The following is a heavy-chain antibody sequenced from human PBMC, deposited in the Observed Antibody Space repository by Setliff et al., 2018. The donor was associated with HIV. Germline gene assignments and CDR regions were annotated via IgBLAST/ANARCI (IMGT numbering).Heavy chain of an antibody. V-gene: IGHV3-33*03. CDR1: GFTFGDYA. J-gene: IGHJ6*02. CDR3: ARSYYGSTTSYGMDV. Sequence: GGSLRLSCTASGFTFGDYAMTWVRQAPGKGLEWVAVIWYDGTNIYYVDSVKGRFTISRDNAKKSLYLQMDSLRAEDTAVYYCARSYYGSTTSYGMDVWGQGTTVTVSS. CDR2: IWYDGTNI. D-gene: IGHD3-10*01.